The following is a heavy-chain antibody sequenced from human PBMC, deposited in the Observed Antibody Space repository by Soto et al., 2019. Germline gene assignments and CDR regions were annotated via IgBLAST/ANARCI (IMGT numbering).Heavy chain of an antibody. V-gene: IGHV4-59*01. D-gene: IGHD3-9*01. CDR2: IYYSGST. Sequence: QVQLQESGPGLVKPSETLSLTCTVSGGSISSYYWSWIRQPPGKGLEWIGYIYYSGSTNYNPSLKSRVTISVDPSKNQFSLKLSSVTAADTAVYYCARLRYLLYGMDVWGQGTTVTVSS. CDR1: GGSISSYY. J-gene: IGHJ6*02. CDR3: ARLRYLLYGMDV.